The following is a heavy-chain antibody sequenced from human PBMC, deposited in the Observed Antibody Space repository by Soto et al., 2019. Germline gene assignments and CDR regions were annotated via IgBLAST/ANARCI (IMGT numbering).Heavy chain of an antibody. CDR3: ARARHNSAGYLKYYNRKDG. CDR1: GYTFTSYD. CDR2: MNANSGNT. Sequence: ASVKVFCKASGYTFTSYDIIWVRQATGQGFVWMGWMNANSGNTGYAQKFQGRVTMTRNTSISTVYVELSSMRSEYTAVYYCARARHNSAGYLKYYNRKDGSDQRTTITAS. V-gene: IGHV1-8*01. D-gene: IGHD6-19*01. J-gene: IGHJ6*02.